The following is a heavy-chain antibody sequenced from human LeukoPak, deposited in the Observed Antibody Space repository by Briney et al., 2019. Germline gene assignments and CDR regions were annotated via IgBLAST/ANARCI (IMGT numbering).Heavy chain of an antibody. J-gene: IGHJ6*03. CDR3: ARRPGYSSGWSPKGYYYMDV. CDR2: INHSGST. D-gene: IGHD6-19*01. V-gene: IGHV4-34*01. Sequence: SETLSLTCTVSGGSISTYYWSWIRQPPGKGLEWIGEINHSGSTKYNPSLKSRVTISVDRSKNQFSLKVSSVTAADTAVYYCARRPGYSSGWSPKGYYYMDVWGKGTTVTISS. CDR1: GGSISTYY.